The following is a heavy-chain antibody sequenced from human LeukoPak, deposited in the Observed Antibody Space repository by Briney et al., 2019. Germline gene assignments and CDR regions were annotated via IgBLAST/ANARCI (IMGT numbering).Heavy chain of an antibody. CDR2: IYPGDSDT. V-gene: IGHV5-51*01. CDR3: ARPDYYDSSGYSDY. J-gene: IGHJ4*02. D-gene: IGHD3-22*01. CDR1: GYIFTSYW. Sequence: GASLQISCKGSGYIFTSYWIGWVRQMPGKGLEWTGIIYPGDSDTRYSPSFQGQVTISADKSISTAYLQWSSLKASDTAMYYCARPDYYDSSGYSDYWGQGTLVTVSS.